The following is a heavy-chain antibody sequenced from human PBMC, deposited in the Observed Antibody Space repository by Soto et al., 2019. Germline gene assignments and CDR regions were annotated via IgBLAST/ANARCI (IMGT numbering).Heavy chain of an antibody. CDR3: ARHVGFYYFDY. J-gene: IGHJ4*02. V-gene: IGHV4-39*01. CDR1: GGSISSSSYY. D-gene: IGHD1-26*01. Sequence: QLQLQESGPGLVKPSETLSLTCTVSGGSISSSSYYWGWIRQPPGKGLEWIGSIYYSGSTYYNPSIKSRVTISVDTSKNQFSLKLSSVTAADTAVYYCARHVGFYYFDYWGQGTLVTVSS. CDR2: IYYSGST.